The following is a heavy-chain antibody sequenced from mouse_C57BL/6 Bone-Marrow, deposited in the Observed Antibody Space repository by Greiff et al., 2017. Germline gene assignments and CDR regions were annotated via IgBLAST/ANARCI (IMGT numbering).Heavy chain of an antibody. V-gene: IGHV1-69*01. CDR3: ARELRPHYFDY. CDR2: SDPSDSYT. D-gene: IGHD3-2*02. J-gene: IGHJ2*01. CDR1: GYTFTSYW. Sequence: QVQLQQSGAELVMPGASVKLSCKASGYTFTSYWMHWVKQRPGQGLEWIGESDPSDSYTNYNQKFKGKSTLTVDKSSSTAYMQLSSLTSEDSAVYYCARELRPHYFDYWGQGTTLTVSS.